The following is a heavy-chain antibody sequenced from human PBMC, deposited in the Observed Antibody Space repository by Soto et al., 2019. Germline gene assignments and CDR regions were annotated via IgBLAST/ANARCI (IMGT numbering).Heavy chain of an antibody. Sequence: QVQLQESGPGLVKPSETLSLTCTVSGGSIGNSYWSWIRQSLGKGLEWIGYIYYSGSSNYNPSLNSRAXXXVXXSQTQFSLQLSSAPAADTAVYYCARNSSSWPIFDYWGQGTLVIAAS. J-gene: IGHJ4*02. V-gene: IGHV4-59*08. CDR2: IYYSGSS. D-gene: IGHD6-13*01. CDR3: ARNSSSWPIFDY. CDR1: GGSIGNSY.